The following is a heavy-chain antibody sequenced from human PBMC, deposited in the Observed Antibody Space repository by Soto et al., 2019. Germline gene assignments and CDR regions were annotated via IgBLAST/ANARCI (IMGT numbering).Heavy chain of an antibody. J-gene: IGHJ4*02. D-gene: IGHD6-19*01. CDR3: AKDSSRRYSSGWPNY. CDR2: ISWNSGSI. V-gene: IGHV3-9*01. Sequence: LRLSCAASGFTFDDYAMHWVRQAPWKGLEWVSGISWNSGSIGYADSVKGRFTISRDNAKNSLYLQMSSLRAEDTALYYCAKDSSRRYSSGWPNYWGQGTLVTVSS. CDR1: GFTFDDYA.